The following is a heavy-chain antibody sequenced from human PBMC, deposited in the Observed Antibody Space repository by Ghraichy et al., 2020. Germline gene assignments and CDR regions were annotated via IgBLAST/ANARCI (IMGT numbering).Heavy chain of an antibody. Sequence: LSLTCAASGFTFSGYSMNWVRQAPGKGLEWVSAIGGSGGTTYYAISVKGRSTISRDNSKNTLYLQMNSLRAEDTAVYYCAKYGSGGYYFDYWGQGTLVTVSS. CDR2: IGGSGGTT. D-gene: IGHD3-10*01. J-gene: IGHJ4*02. V-gene: IGHV3-23*01. CDR1: GFTFSGYS. CDR3: AKYGSGGYYFDY.